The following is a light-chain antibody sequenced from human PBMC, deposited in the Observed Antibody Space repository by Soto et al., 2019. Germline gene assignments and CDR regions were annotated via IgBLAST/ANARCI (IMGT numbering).Light chain of an antibody. CDR1: SSDVGSYNL. CDR3: CSYAGSSTYV. J-gene: IGLJ1*01. Sequence: QSVLTQPASVSGSPGQSITISCTGTSSDVGSYNLVSWYQQHPGKAPKLMTYEVSKRPSGVSNRFSGSKSGNTAPLTISGLQAEDEADYYCCSYAGSSTYVFGTGTKVTVL. CDR2: EVS. V-gene: IGLV2-23*02.